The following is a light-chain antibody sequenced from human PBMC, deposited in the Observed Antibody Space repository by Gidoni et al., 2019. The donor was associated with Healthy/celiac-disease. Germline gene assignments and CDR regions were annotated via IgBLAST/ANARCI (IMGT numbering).Light chain of an antibody. Sequence: QSVLTQPPSVSEAPGQRVTIPCSGSSSNIGNNAVNWYQQLPGKAPKLLIYYDDLLPSGVSDRFSGSKSGTSASLAISGLQSEDEADYYCAAWDDSLNGPLFGGGTKLTV. CDR3: AAWDDSLNGPL. V-gene: IGLV1-36*01. J-gene: IGLJ2*01. CDR1: SSNIGNNA. CDR2: YDD.